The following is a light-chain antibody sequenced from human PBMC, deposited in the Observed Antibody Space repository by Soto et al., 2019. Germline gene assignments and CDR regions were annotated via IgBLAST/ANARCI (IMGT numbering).Light chain of an antibody. CDR2: DVS. Sequence: EVILTQSPATLSASPGESAALSCRASQTVGTHLAWYQQKPGLAPRLLMYDVSTRAPGAPGRFSGSGSETEFTLTISSLQSDDFAVYYCQEYNNWPPIAFGQGTRLEIK. CDR1: QTVGTH. V-gene: IGKV3-15*01. CDR3: QEYNNWPPIA. J-gene: IGKJ5*01.